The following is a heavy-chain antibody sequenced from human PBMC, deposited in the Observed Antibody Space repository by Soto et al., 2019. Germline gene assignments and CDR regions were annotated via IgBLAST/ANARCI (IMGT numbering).Heavy chain of an antibody. D-gene: IGHD3-16*01. CDR2: INPSGDST. J-gene: IGHJ6*03. V-gene: IGHV1-46*03. CDR3: ARGGGLAGYMDV. CDR1: GYTFSNYY. Sequence: QVQLVQSGAEVREPGASVKVSCRASGYTFSNYYIHWVRQAPGQGLEWMGIINPSGDSTSYALKFQDRVTLTRDASASIVTMELSSLRSEDTAVYFCARGGGLAGYMDVWGTGATVTVAS.